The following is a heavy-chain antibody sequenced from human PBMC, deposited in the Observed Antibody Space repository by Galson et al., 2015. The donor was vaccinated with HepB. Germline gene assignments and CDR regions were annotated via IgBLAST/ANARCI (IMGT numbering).Heavy chain of an antibody. D-gene: IGHD5-24*01. CDR2: IWADGSDK. J-gene: IGHJ4*02. V-gene: IGHV3-33*01. CDR1: GITFSNYA. Sequence: SLRLSCAASGITFSNYAMHWVRQAPGKGLEWVAVIWADGSDKYYGDSLKGRFTIFRDNSKSTLYLQISSLRAEDTAVYYCAGGPSSRDGYDFDYWGQGTLLTVSS. CDR3: AGGPSSRDGYDFDY.